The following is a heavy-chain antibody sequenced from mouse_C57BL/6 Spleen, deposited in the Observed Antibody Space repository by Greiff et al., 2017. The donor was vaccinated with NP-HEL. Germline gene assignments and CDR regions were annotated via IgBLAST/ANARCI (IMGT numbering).Heavy chain of an antibody. CDR1: GYTFTSYW. V-gene: IGHV1-64*01. J-gene: IGHJ4*01. D-gene: IGHD4-1*01. CDR3: ARLYGTGTAMDY. Sequence: VQLQQPGAELVKPGASVKLSCKASGYTFTSYWMHWVKQRPGQGLEWIGMIHPNSGSTNYNEKFKSKATLTVDKSSSTAYMQLSSLTSEDSAVYYCARLYGTGTAMDYWGQGTSVTVSS. CDR2: IHPNSGST.